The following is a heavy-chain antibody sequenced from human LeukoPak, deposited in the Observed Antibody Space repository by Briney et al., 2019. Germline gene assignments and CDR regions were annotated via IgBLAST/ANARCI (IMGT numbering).Heavy chain of an antibody. J-gene: IGHJ4*02. CDR3: ARTGDDSCGWWGLTDY. V-gene: IGHV3-23*01. Sequence: GGSLRLSCAASGLTFTAYGMHWVRQTPGKGLEWVSGISGSGGSTYYADSVKGRFTISRDNPKNTVYLQMNSLSAQVTAIYYCARTGDDSCGWWGLTDYWGQATLVTVSS. D-gene: IGHD6-19*01. CDR2: ISGSGGST. CDR1: GLTFTAYG.